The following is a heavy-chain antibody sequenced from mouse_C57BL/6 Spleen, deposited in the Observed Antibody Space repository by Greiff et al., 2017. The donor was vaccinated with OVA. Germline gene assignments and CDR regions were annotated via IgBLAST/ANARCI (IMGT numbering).Heavy chain of an antibody. D-gene: IGHD1-1*01. V-gene: IGHV1-18*01. J-gene: IGHJ1*03. CDR1: GYTFTDYN. CDR3: ARNYYGSSYNWYFDV. CDR2: INPNNGGT. Sequence: EVQLQQSGPELVKPGASVKIPCKASGYTFTDYNMDWVKQSHGKSLEWIGDINPNNGGTIYNLKFKGKATLTVDKSSSTAYMELRSLTSEDTAVYYCARNYYGSSYNWYFDVWGTGTTVTVSS.